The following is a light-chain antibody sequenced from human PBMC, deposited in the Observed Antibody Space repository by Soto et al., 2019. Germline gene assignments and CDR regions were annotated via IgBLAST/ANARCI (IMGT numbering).Light chain of an antibody. Sequence: EIVLTQSPVTLSLSPGKRANLSCSASQSVSSSYLAWYQQKPGQSPRLLIYGEYSRATDIPDRFNGSEYGTDFTLTISRLEPEDFTVYYCQQYRRSRTYGQGSKVDIK. V-gene: IGKV3-20*01. CDR2: GEY. J-gene: IGKJ1*01. CDR3: QQYRRSRT. CDR1: QSVSSSY.